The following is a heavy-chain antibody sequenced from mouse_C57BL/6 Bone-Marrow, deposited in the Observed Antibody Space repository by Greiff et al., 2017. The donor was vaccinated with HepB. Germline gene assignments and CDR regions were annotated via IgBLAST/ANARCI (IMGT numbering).Heavy chain of an antibody. V-gene: IGHV1-85*01. Sequence: VKLVESGPELVKPGASVKLSCKASGYTFTSYDINWVKQRPGQGLEWIGWIYPRDGSTKYNEKFKGKATLTVDTSSSTAYMELHSLTSEDSAVYFCARRYYGSSYYFDYWGQGTTLTVSS. J-gene: IGHJ2*01. CDR1: GYTFTSYD. D-gene: IGHD1-1*01. CDR3: ARRYYGSSYYFDY. CDR2: IYPRDGST.